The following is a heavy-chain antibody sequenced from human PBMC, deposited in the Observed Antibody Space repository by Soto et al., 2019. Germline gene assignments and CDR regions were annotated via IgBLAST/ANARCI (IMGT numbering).Heavy chain of an antibody. CDR2: IIPIFGTA. J-gene: IGHJ6*02. CDR3: ARGPRVGYSYGYSFTSSSWSYYYYGMDV. V-gene: IGHV1-69*13. Sequence: SVKVSCKASGGTFSSYAISWVRQAPGQGLEWMGGIIPIFGTANYAQKCQGRVTITADESTSTAYMELSSLRSEDTAVYYCARGPRVGYSYGYSFTSSSWSYYYYGMDVWGQGTTLTVSS. CDR1: GGTFSSYA. D-gene: IGHD5-18*01.